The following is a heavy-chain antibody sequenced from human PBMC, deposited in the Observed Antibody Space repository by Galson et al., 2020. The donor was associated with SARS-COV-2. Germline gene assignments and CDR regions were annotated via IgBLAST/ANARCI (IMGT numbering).Heavy chain of an antibody. CDR3: ARGWVPGGSGTYYDY. D-gene: IGHD3-10*01. CDR1: GGSISSISYY. V-gene: IGHV4-61*02. Sequence: SETLSLTCTVSGGSISSISYYWPWIRQPAGRGPEWIGRISTSETDYNPSPKRRVTISRDTSKNQFSLRLSSVTAADTAVYYCARGWVPGGSGTYYDYWGQGTLVSVSS. J-gene: IGHJ4*02. CDR2: ISTSET.